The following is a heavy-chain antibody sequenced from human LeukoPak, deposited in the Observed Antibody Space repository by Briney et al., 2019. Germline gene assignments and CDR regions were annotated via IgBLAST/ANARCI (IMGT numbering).Heavy chain of an antibody. CDR1: GGSFSGYY. D-gene: IGHD3-3*01. Sequence: SETLSLTCAVYGGSFSGYYWSWIRRPPGTGLELIGEINHSGSTNYNPSLKSRVTISVDTSKNQFSLKLSSVTAADTAVYYCARVYYDFWSGYSQFDYWGQGTLVTVSS. V-gene: IGHV4-34*01. J-gene: IGHJ4*02. CDR2: INHSGST. CDR3: ARVYYDFWSGYSQFDY.